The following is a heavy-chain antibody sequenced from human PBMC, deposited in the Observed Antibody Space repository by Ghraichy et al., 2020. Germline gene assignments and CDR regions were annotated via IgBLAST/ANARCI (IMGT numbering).Heavy chain of an antibody. Sequence: SETLSLTCTVSGGSISSYYWSWIRQPPGKGLEWIGYIYYSGSTNYNPSLKSRVTISVDTSKNQFSLKLSSVTAADTAVYYCARSLLWFGDGAFDIWGQGTMVTVS. CDR2: IYYSGST. D-gene: IGHD3-10*01. J-gene: IGHJ3*02. CDR1: GGSISSYY. CDR3: ARSLLWFGDGAFDI. V-gene: IGHV4-59*08.